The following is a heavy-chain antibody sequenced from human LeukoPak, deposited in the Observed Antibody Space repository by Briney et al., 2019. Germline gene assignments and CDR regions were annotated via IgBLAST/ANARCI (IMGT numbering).Heavy chain of an antibody. Sequence: PGGSLRLSCAASGFTFSSYAMSWVRQAPGKGLEWVSAISGSGGSTCYADSVKGRFTISRDNSKNTLYLQMNSLRAEDTAVYYCAKTLGYCSSTSCYAPFLEDYWGQGTLVTVSS. CDR2: ISGSGGST. D-gene: IGHD2-2*01. J-gene: IGHJ4*02. CDR1: GFTFSSYA. CDR3: AKTLGYCSSTSCYAPFLEDY. V-gene: IGHV3-23*01.